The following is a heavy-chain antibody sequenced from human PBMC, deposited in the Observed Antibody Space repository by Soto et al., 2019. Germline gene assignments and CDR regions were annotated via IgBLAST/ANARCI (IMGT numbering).Heavy chain of an antibody. J-gene: IGHJ5*02. CDR3: ARDLAAGDL. D-gene: IGHD6-13*01. CDR2: INPMGGST. V-gene: IGHV1-46*01. CDR1: GYTFINYY. Sequence: QEQLVQSGAEVKEPGASVKVSCKASGYTFINYYIHWVRQAPGQGLEWMAIINPMGGSTKYAQEFQGRVTLTSDTSTSTVYMELSSLRFEDTALFYCARDLAAGDLWGQGTLVTVSS.